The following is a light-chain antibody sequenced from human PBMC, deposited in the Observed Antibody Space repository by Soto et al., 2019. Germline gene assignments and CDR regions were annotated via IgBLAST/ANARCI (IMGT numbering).Light chain of an antibody. V-gene: IGLV2-8*01. Sequence: QSALTQPPSASGSPGQSVTISCTGTNSDVDGYNFVSWYQQHPGKAPKLMIYEVSKRPSGVPDRFSGSKSGNTASLTVSGLQAEDEAHYYCSSYAGSNNMFGGGTKLTVL. CDR3: SSYAGSNNM. CDR1: NSDVDGYNF. CDR2: EVS. J-gene: IGLJ3*02.